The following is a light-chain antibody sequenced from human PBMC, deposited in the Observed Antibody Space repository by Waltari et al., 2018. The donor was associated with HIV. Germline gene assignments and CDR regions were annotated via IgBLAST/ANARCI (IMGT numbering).Light chain of an antibody. CDR1: QSVSSY. CDR3: QQRSTWPRALT. Sequence: TVLPQSPATLPSPPGERARRSCRATQSVSSYLSWYQQKPVQAPRLLIYDASNRDTGIPARFSGSGSGTDFTLTIRSLEPEDVAVYYCQQRSTWPRALTFGGGTKVQIK. CDR2: DAS. J-gene: IGKJ4*01. V-gene: IGKV3-11*01.